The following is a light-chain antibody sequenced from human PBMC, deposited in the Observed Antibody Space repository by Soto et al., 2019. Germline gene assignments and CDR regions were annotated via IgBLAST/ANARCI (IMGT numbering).Light chain of an antibody. Sequence: DIVMTQSPDSLAVSLGERATINCKSSQSVLYSSNNKNYLAWYQQKPGQPPKLLIYWASTRESGVPDRFSGSGSGIDFTLTISSLQAEDVAVYYCQQDYNTPYTFGQGTKLEIK. V-gene: IGKV4-1*01. CDR2: WAS. CDR3: QQDYNTPYT. J-gene: IGKJ2*01. CDR1: QSVLYSSNNKNY.